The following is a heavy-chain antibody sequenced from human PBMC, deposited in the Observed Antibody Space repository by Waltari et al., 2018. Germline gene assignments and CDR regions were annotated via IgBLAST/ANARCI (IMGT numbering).Heavy chain of an antibody. CDR3: ARGPVSGSGSYYVGDY. Sequence: EVQLVESGGGLVQPGGSLRLACAASGLPFSSYWMHWVRQVPGKGLVWVSRISTDGSGANYADSVQGRFTSSRDNAKNILYLQMNSLRAEDTAVYYCARGPVSGSGSYYVGDYWGQGTLVTVSS. D-gene: IGHD1-26*01. V-gene: IGHV3-74*01. CDR1: GLPFSSYW. J-gene: IGHJ4*02. CDR2: ISTDGSGA.